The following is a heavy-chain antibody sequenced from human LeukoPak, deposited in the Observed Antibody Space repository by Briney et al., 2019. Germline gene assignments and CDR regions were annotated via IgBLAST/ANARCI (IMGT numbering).Heavy chain of an antibody. CDR2: INNSGTT. Sequence: SETLSLTCTVSGASVSSYDWNWIRQPPGKGLEWLGLINNSGTTKYNPSLKSRVTMSIDTPKNQFSLKPNSVIAADTAVYYCARGRATLLWGQGTLVTVSS. J-gene: IGHJ4*02. D-gene: IGHD1-26*01. V-gene: IGHV4-4*07. CDR1: GASVSSYD. CDR3: ARGRATLL.